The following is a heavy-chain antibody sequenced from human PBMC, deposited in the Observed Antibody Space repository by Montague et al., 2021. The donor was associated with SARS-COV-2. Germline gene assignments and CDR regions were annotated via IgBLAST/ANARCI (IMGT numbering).Heavy chain of an antibody. CDR1: GGSVSSGSYY. CDR3: ARDRGQTYYDILTGRALSVDFANGMDV. J-gene: IGHJ6*02. D-gene: IGHD3-9*01. CDR2: IYYSGST. Sequence: SETLSLTCTVSGGSVSSGSYYWCWIRQPPGKGLEWIGYIYYSGSTNYXPSLKSRVTISVDTSKNQFSLKLSSVTAADTAVYYCARDRGQTYYDILTGRALSVDFANGMDVWGQGTTVTVSS. V-gene: IGHV4-61*01.